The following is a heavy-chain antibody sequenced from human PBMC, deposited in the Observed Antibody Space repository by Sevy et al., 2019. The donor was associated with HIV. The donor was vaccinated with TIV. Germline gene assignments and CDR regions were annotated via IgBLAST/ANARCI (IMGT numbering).Heavy chain of an antibody. J-gene: IGHJ4*02. CDR1: GFSFSSYA. V-gene: IGHV3-23*01. CDR2: ISGSGGST. D-gene: IGHD6-13*01. CDR3: AKDLDSSSWYYFDY. Sequence: GGSLRLSCAASGFSFSSYAMSWVRQAPGKGMEWVSVISGSGGSTNYADSVKGRFTISRDNLKNTVYLQMKNLRAEDMAIYYCAKDLDSSSWYYFDYWGQGTQVTVSS.